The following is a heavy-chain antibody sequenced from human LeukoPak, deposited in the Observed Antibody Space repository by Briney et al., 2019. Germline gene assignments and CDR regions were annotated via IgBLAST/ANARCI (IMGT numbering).Heavy chain of an antibody. J-gene: IGHJ4*02. D-gene: IGHD5-24*01. V-gene: IGHV3-7*01. CDR1: GFTFSSYA. CDR2: IKQDGSER. Sequence: SGGSLRLSCAASGFTFSSYAIHWVRQAPGKGLEWVANIKQDGSERDYVDSVKGRFTISRDNAKNSLYLQMNSLRAEDTAVYYCAKDRAVFDYWGQGTLVTVSS. CDR3: AKDRAVFDY.